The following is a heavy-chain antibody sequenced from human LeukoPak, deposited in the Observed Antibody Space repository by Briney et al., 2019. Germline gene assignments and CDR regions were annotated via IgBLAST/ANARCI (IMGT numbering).Heavy chain of an antibody. V-gene: IGHV3-30-3*01. CDR1: GFTFSSYA. CDR3: ARDGTVTTLDY. Sequence: GGSLRLSCAASGFTFSSYAMHWVRQAPGKGLKWVAVISYDGSNKYYADSVKGRFTISRDNSKNTLYLQMNSLRAEDTAVYYCARDGTVTTLDYWGQGTLVTVSS. D-gene: IGHD4-17*01. CDR2: ISYDGSNK. J-gene: IGHJ4*02.